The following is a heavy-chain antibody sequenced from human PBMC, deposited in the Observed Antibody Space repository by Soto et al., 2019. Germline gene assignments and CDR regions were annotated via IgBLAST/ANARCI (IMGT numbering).Heavy chain of an antibody. Sequence: EVQLVESGGGLVQPGGSLRLSCAASGFTFNTYWMAWVRQAPGKGPEWVASIKQDGAETFYMESVRGRFTISRDNAKNALYWHMNSLRVDEMAVDYCAREVRAAFDPWGQGTPVTVSS. CDR2: IKQDGAET. J-gene: IGHJ5*02. D-gene: IGHD3-10*01. CDR1: GFTFNTYW. V-gene: IGHV3-7*01. CDR3: AREVRAAFDP.